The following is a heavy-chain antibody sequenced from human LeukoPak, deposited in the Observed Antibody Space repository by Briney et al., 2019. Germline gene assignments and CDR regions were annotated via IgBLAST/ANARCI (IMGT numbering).Heavy chain of an antibody. CDR3: ARDETYDYESNGYLDF. Sequence: GGSLRLSCAASGFTFRDYTMSWVRQAPGKGLEWVANIRHDGSETYYVDSLRGRFTISRDNAKNLVYLQMSSLRAEDTAIYYCARDETYDYESNGYLDFWGQGTVVTVSS. V-gene: IGHV3-7*01. CDR1: GFTFRDYT. D-gene: IGHD3-22*01. CDR2: IRHDGSET. J-gene: IGHJ4*02.